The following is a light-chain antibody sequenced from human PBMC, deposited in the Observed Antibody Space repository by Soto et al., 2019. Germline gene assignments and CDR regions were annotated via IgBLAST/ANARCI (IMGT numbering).Light chain of an antibody. CDR2: GAS. V-gene: IGKV3-20*01. CDR3: QQYGSSPPYI. Sequence: EIVLPPSPGTLSLSPGERATLSCMASPSVSSSYLSWYQQKPGQAHRLLIYGASNRATGIPDRFSGSRSGTDVTLTISRLEPEDFAVYYCQQYGSSPPYIVGQRTKLEL. J-gene: IGKJ2*01. CDR1: PSVSSSY.